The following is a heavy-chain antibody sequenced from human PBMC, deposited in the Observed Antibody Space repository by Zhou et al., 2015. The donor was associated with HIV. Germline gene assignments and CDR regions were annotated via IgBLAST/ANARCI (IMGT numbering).Heavy chain of an antibody. CDR3: ARDKRDYDILTGYFEEGGNWFDP. Sequence: QVQLVQSGAEVKKPGASVKVSCKASGYTFTGYYMHWVRQAPGQGLEWMGWINPNSGGTNYAQKFQGRVTMTRDTSISTAYMELSRLRSDDTAVYYCARDKRDYDILTGYFEEGGNWFDPWGQGTLVTVSS. CDR1: GYTFTGYY. CDR2: INPNSGGT. D-gene: IGHD3-9*01. J-gene: IGHJ5*02. V-gene: IGHV1-2*02.